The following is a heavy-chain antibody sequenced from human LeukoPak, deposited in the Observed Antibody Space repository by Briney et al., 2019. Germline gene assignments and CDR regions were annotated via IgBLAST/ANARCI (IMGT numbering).Heavy chain of an antibody. D-gene: IGHD1-26*01. V-gene: IGHV1-69*13. Sequence: SVKVSFKGSGGTFSSYGISWVRQGPGQGLEWVGGIIPIFCTANYVQKFQGRVTITADESTSTAYMELSSLRSEDTAVYYCARTSGSPLDRKGYGMDVWGQGTTVTVSS. CDR1: GGTFSSYG. CDR3: ARTSGSPLDRKGYGMDV. J-gene: IGHJ6*02. CDR2: IIPIFCTA.